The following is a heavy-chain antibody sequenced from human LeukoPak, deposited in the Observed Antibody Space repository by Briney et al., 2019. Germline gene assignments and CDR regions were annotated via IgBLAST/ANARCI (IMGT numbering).Heavy chain of an antibody. CDR2: IIPISGTT. V-gene: IGHV1-69*13. D-gene: IGHD1-26*01. J-gene: IGHJ5*02. CDR3: ARKLRLGGNWFDP. Sequence: SVKVSCKTSGGTFTSYAITWVRQAPGQGLEWMGKIIPISGTTNYAQKFQGRVTFTADGSTSTAYMELSSLRSEDTALYYCARKLRLGGNWFDPWGQGTLVTVSS. CDR1: GGTFTSYA.